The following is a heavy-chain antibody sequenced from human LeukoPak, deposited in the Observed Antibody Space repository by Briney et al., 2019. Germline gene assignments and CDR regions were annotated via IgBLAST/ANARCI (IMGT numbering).Heavy chain of an antibody. CDR1: GVSVSTSH. Sequence: SETLSLTCVVSGVSVSTSHWNWIRQVPGKGLEWIGCSSYTGKTDYNPSLTGRVTISFGTSENQVSLKLRSVSAADTGVYYCSEGYFEPFAHWGQGARVTVSS. CDR3: SEGYFEPFAH. CDR2: SSYTGKT. V-gene: IGHV4-59*02. D-gene: IGHD2/OR15-2a*01. J-gene: IGHJ4*02.